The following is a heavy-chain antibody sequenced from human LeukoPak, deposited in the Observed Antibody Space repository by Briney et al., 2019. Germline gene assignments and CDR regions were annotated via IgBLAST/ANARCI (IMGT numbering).Heavy chain of an antibody. CDR3: ARLGAGPTYYDFWSGYSSFYFDY. Sequence: SETLSLTCTVSGGSISSSSYYWGWIRQPPGKGLEWIGGISSSGNTYYNPSLKSRITISIDTSKNHFSLKLSSVSAADTAVYYCARLGAGPTYYDFWSGYSSFYFDYWGQGTLVTVSS. D-gene: IGHD3-3*01. J-gene: IGHJ4*02. CDR1: GGSISSSSYY. V-gene: IGHV4-39*02. CDR2: ISSSGNT.